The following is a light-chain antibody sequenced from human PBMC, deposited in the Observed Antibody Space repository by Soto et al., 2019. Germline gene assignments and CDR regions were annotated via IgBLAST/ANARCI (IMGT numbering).Light chain of an antibody. J-gene: IGLJ3*02. V-gene: IGLV1-40*01. CDR1: TSN. CDR2: ENS. CDR3: QFFDTTLSGSVV. Sequence: QSVLTQPPSVSGAPGQTVTISCTGTTSNVHWYQQLPGTAPKLLIFENSIRPSGVPDRFSGSKSGTSASLAISGLQAEDVADYYCQFFDTTLSGSVVFGGGTKVTVL.